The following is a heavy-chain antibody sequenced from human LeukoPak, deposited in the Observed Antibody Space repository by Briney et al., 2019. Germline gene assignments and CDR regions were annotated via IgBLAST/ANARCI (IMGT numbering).Heavy chain of an antibody. CDR2: ISSSSSYI. D-gene: IGHD2-15*01. Sequence: GGSLRLSCSASGFTFSSYSMNWVRQAPGKGLEWVSSISSSSSYIYYADSVKGRFTISRDNAKNSLYLQMNSLRAEDTAVYYCARESPMGYCSGGSCYEYYFDYWGQGTLVTVSS. CDR1: GFTFSSYS. V-gene: IGHV3-21*01. CDR3: ARESPMGYCSGGSCYEYYFDY. J-gene: IGHJ4*02.